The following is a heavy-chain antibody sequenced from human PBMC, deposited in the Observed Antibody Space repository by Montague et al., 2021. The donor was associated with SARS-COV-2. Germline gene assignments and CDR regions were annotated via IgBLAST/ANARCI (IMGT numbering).Heavy chain of an antibody. D-gene: IGHD3-10*01. J-gene: IGHJ5*02. V-gene: IGHV4-31*03. CDR3: ARARRGSGSGSYFDILVNWFDP. CDR2: IYYSGST. Sequence: TRSLTCTASGDSISSGGYYWSWIRQHPGKGLEWIGYIYYSGSTYYNPSLKSRVTISVDTSKSQFSLKLSSVTAADTVVYYCARARRGSGSGSYFDILVNWFDPWGQGTLVTVSS. CDR1: GDSISSGGYY.